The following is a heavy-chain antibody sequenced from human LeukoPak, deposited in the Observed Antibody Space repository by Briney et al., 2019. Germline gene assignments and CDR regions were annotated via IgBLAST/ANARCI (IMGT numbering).Heavy chain of an antibody. CDR1: GFTFSDYY. V-gene: IGHV3-11*04. J-gene: IGHJ3*02. Sequence: GGSLRLSCAASGFTFSDYYMRWIRQAPGKGLEWVSYISSSGSTIYYADSVKGRFTISRDNAKNSLYLQMNSLRAEDTAVYYCARDISVYAFDIWGQGTMVTVSS. CDR3: ARDISVYAFDI. CDR2: ISSSGSTI. D-gene: IGHD3-16*01.